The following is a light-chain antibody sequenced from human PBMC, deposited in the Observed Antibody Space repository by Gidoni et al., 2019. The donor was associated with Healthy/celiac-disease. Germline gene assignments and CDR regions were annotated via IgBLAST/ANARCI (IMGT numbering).Light chain of an antibody. CDR3: QQYNNWPMYT. Sequence: EIVMTQSPATLSVSPGERATLSCRASQSVSSNIAWYQQKPGQAPRLLIYGASTRATGIPARFSGSGSGTEFTLTISSLQSEDFAVYYCQQYNNWPMYTFXXXTKLEIK. V-gene: IGKV3-15*01. CDR1: QSVSSN. J-gene: IGKJ2*01. CDR2: GAS.